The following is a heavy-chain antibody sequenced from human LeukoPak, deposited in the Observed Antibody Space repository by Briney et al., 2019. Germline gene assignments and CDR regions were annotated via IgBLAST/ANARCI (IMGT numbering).Heavy chain of an antibody. Sequence: SQTLSLTCTVSGGSISSGDYYWSWIRQPPGKGLEWIGYIYYSGSTYYNPSLKSRVTISVDTSKNQFSLKLSSVTAADTAVYYCARSEYYYGSGSYPPAEYAFDIWGQGTMVTVSS. J-gene: IGHJ3*02. CDR2: IYYSGST. CDR3: ARSEYYYGSGSYPPAEYAFDI. D-gene: IGHD3-10*01. CDR1: GGSISSGDYY. V-gene: IGHV4-30-4*01.